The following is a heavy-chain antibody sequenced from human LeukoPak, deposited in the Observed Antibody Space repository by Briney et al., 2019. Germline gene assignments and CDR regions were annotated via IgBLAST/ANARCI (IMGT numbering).Heavy chain of an antibody. CDR3: ARADWDTAMIDY. Sequence: SGGSLRLSCAASGFTFSSYSMNWVRQAPGKGLEWVSSISSSSSYIYYADSVKGRFTISRDNAKNSLYLQMNSLRAEDTAVYYCARADWDTAMIDYWGQGTLVTVSS. J-gene: IGHJ4*02. CDR1: GFTFSSYS. CDR2: ISSSSSYI. D-gene: IGHD5-18*01. V-gene: IGHV3-21*01.